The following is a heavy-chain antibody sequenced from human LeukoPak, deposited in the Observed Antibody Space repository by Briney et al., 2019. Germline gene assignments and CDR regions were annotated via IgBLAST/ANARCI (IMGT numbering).Heavy chain of an antibody. D-gene: IGHD4-17*01. J-gene: IGHJ4*02. CDR3: ARRSYGDYVLGAFGTDY. CDR1: GGSISSSSYY. Sequence: SETLSLTCTVSGGSISSSSYYLGWIRQPPGKGLEWIGSIYYSGSTYYNPSLKSRVTISVDTSKNQFSLKLSSVTAADTAVYYCARRSYGDYVLGAFGTDYWGQGTLVTVSS. V-gene: IGHV4-39*01. CDR2: IYYSGST.